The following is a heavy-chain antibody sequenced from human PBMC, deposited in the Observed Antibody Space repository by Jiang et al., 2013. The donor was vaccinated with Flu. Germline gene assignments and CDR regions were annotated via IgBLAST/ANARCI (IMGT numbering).Heavy chain of an antibody. Sequence: KASGFTFTSSAVQWVRQARGQRLEWIGWIVVGSGNTNYAQKFQERVTITRDMSTSTAYMELSSLRSEDTAVYYCAADRMVRGVIVEVHWGQGTLVTVSS. V-gene: IGHV1-58*01. CDR2: IVVGSGNT. CDR1: GFTFTSSA. CDR3: AADRMVRGVIVEVH. J-gene: IGHJ4*02. D-gene: IGHD3-10*01.